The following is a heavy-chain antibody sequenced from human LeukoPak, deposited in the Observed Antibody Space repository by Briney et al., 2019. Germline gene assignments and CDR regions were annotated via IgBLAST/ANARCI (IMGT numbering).Heavy chain of an antibody. CDR2: IIPIFGTA. Sequence: PSVKVSCKASGGTFSSYAISWVRQAPGQGLEWMGGIIPIFGTANYAQKFQGRVTITADESTSTAYMELSSLRSEDTAVYYCARDGGRQYYFDYWGQGTLVTVSS. V-gene: IGHV1-69*13. J-gene: IGHJ4*02. D-gene: IGHD3-3*01. CDR3: ARDGGRQYYFDY. CDR1: GGTFSSYA.